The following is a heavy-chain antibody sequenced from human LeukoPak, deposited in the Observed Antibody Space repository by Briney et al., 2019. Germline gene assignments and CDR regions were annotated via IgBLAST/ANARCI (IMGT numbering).Heavy chain of an antibody. J-gene: IGHJ4*02. CDR3: AKVAGATSNKYCFDY. V-gene: IGHV3-23*01. D-gene: IGHD6-25*01. CDR1: GFTFSSYA. Sequence: SGGALRLSCAASGFTFSSYAMSWVRQAPGKELEWVSAISGGGGSSYYADSVKGRFTISRDNSKITLSLQMNSLRAEDTAVYYCAKVAGATSNKYCFDYWGQGTLVTVSS. CDR2: ISGGGGSS.